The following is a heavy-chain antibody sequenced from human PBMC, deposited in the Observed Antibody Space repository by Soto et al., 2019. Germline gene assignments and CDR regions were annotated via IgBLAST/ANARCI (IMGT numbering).Heavy chain of an antibody. V-gene: IGHV4-34*01. CDR2: INHSGST. Sequence: SETLSLTCAVYGGAFSGYYWSWIRQPPGKGLEGSVEINHSGSTHYNPSLKSRVTISVDTSKNQFSLKLSSVTAADTAVYYCARWGTYYDFWSGSNYGMDAWGQGTRFSVSS. J-gene: IGHJ6*02. CDR1: GGAFSGYY. CDR3: ARWGTYYDFWSGSNYGMDA. D-gene: IGHD3-3*01.